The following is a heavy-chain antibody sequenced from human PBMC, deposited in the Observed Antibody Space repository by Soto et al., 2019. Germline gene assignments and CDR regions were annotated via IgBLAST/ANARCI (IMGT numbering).Heavy chain of an antibody. CDR1: GFTFSTYA. D-gene: IGHD6-6*01. CDR2: ISGSGGGT. CDR3: ARLRYSGSAYYMDV. V-gene: IGHV3-23*01. Sequence: EVQLLESGGGLVQPGGSLRLSCEASGFTFSTYAMSWVRQAPGKGLEWVSSISGSGGGTYYADSVKGRFTISRDNSKNTLSLQMISLRAEDTAAYYCARLRYSGSAYYMDVWGKGTTVTVSS. J-gene: IGHJ6*03.